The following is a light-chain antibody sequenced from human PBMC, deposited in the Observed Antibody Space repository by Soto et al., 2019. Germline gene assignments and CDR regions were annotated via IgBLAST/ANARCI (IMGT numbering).Light chain of an antibody. Sequence: DIQMTQSPSSLSASVGDRVTITCRASQSISSYLNWYQQKPGKAPKLLIYAASSLQSGVPSRFNGSGSGKDFHLTISRLQPEDFATFYCQKSYSTPYTFGQGTKLEIK. V-gene: IGKV1-39*01. CDR2: AAS. CDR1: QSISSY. J-gene: IGKJ2*01. CDR3: QKSYSTPYT.